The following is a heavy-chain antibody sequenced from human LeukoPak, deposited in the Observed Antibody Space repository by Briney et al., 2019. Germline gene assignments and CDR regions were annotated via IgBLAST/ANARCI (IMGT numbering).Heavy chain of an antibody. CDR3: ARGLNAFDI. V-gene: IGHV1-2*02. Sequence: EASVKVSCKASGYTFAAYYMHWVRQAPGQGLEWLGWINPDSGDTNYAQKFQGRVTMTRETSISTGYMELSRLRSDDTAVYYCARGLNAFDIWGQGTMVTVSS. CDR2: INPDSGDT. CDR1: GYTFAAYY. J-gene: IGHJ3*02.